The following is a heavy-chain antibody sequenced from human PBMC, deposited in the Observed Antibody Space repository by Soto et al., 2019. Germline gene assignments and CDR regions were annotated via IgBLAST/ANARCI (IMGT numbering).Heavy chain of an antibody. CDR2: IYWDDEK. J-gene: IGHJ5*02. CDR3: AHRVRCSGGSRCGDNWFDP. V-gene: IGHV2-5*02. CDR1: GFSLSTSGVG. Sequence: SGPTLVKPTQTLTLTCTFSGFSLSTSGVGVGWIRQPPGKALEWLALIYWDDEKRYSPYLKSRLTITKDTSKNQVVLTMTNMDPVDTATYYCAHRVRCSGGSRCGDNWFDPWGQGTLVTVSS. D-gene: IGHD2-15*01.